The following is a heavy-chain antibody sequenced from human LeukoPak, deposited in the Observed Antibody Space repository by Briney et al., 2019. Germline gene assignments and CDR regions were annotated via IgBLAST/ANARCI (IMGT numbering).Heavy chain of an antibody. CDR2: IKSKTDGGTT. D-gene: IGHD3-10*01. CDR1: GFTFSNAW. CDR3: TTDPDGSGSYYNDY. J-gene: IGHJ4*02. V-gene: IGHV3-15*01. Sequence: PGGSLRLSCAASGFTFSNAWMSWVRQAPGKGLEWVGRIKSKTDGGTTDYAAPVKGRFTISRDDSKNTLYLQMNSLKTEDTAVYYWTTDPDGSGSYYNDYWGQGTPGTVSS.